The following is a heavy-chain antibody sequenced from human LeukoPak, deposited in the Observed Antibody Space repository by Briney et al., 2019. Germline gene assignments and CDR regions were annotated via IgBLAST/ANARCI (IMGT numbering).Heavy chain of an antibody. CDR2: INPNSGGT. Sequence: ASVKVSCRASGYTFTGYYMHWVRQAPGQGLEWMGWINPNSGGTNYAQKFQGWVTMTRDTSISTAYMELSRLRSDDTAVYYCARGSCSGGSCYPAFDYWGQGTLVTASS. CDR1: GYTFTGYY. CDR3: ARGSCSGGSCYPAFDY. V-gene: IGHV1-2*04. J-gene: IGHJ4*02. D-gene: IGHD2-15*01.